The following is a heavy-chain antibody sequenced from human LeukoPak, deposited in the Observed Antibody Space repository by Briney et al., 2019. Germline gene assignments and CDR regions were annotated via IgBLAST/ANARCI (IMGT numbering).Heavy chain of an antibody. CDR3: AKESGSRYGMDV. CDR2: ISGSGGST. CDR1: GFTFSSYA. J-gene: IGHJ6*02. V-gene: IGHV3-23*01. Sequence: GGSLRLSCAASGFTFSSYAMSWVRQAPGKGLEWVSAISGSGGSTYYADSVKGRFTISRDNPKNTLYLQMSSLRDEDTAVYYCAKESGSRYGMDVWGQGTTVTVSS.